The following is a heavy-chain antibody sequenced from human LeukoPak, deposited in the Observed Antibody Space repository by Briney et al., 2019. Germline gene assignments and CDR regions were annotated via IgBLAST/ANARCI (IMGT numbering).Heavy chain of an antibody. J-gene: IGHJ4*02. CDR3: ARGPEYSYAQIRIRYFDY. Sequence: GGSLRLSCVDSGFTFGTHSMNWVRQAPGKGLEWVSYINGGGSPIYYANSVRGRFTISRDNAKNSLYLQMNSLRAEDTAVYYCARGPEYSYAQIRIRYFDYWGQGTLVTVSS. CDR1: GFTFGTHS. D-gene: IGHD5-18*01. CDR2: INGGGSPI. V-gene: IGHV3-48*01.